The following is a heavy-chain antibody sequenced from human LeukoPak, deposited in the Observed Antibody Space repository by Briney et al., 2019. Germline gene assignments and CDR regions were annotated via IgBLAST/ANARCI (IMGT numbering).Heavy chain of an antibody. J-gene: IGHJ5*02. CDR3: ARTGRDGYNYGNWFDP. CDR1: GGTFSSYA. Sequence: ASVKVSCKASGGTFSSYAISWVRQAPGQGLEWMGRIIPIFGTANYAQKFQGRVTITTDESTSTACMELSSLRSEDTAVYYCARTGRDGYNYGNWFDPWGQGTLVTVSS. V-gene: IGHV1-69*05. CDR2: IIPIFGTA. D-gene: IGHD5-24*01.